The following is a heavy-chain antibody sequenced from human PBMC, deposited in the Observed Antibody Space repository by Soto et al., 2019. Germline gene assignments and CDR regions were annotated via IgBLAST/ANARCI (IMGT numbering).Heavy chain of an antibody. D-gene: IGHD6-19*01. CDR2: IYPGDSDT. V-gene: IGHV5-51*01. J-gene: IGHJ4*02. Sequence: GESLKFSCKGSGYTFTSYWIAWVRQMPGKGLGWMGIIYPGDSDTRYSPSFQGQVSISADKSISTAYLQWSSLKASDTAMYYCARQDGSAVYYFDYWGQGTLVTVSS. CDR3: ARQDGSAVYYFDY. CDR1: GYTFTSYW.